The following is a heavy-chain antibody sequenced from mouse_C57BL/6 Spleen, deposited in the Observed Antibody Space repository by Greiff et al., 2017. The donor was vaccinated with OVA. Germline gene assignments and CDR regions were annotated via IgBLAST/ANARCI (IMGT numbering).Heavy chain of an antibody. V-gene: IGHV1-82*01. CDR2: IYPGDGDT. D-gene: IGHD1-1*01. J-gene: IGHJ2*01. CDR1: GYAFSSSW. CDR3: ARDYYGSSYNFDY. Sequence: VQLQESGPALVKPGASVKISCKASGYAFSSSWMNWVKQRPGKGLEWIGRIYPGDGDTNYNGKFKGKATLTADKSSSTAYMQLSSLTSEDSAFYFCARDYYGSSYNFDYWGQGTTLTVSS.